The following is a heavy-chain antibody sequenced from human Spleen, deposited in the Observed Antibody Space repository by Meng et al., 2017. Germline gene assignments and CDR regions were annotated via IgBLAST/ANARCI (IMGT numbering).Heavy chain of an antibody. J-gene: IGHJ5*02. V-gene: IGHV4-31*02. D-gene: IGHD1-26*01. Sequence: QVHLPALRPALVKPSQTLSFTLTVSGGSIIRCMYYWSWIRQHPGKGLDWIGDIYYRGSTHYTPSLKSRVTISVATSKNQFSLKLSSVTAADTALYYCARDRGSYYGGWFDPWGQGTLVTVSS. CDR1: GGSIIRCMYY. CDR3: ARDRGSYYGGWFDP. CDR2: IYYRGST.